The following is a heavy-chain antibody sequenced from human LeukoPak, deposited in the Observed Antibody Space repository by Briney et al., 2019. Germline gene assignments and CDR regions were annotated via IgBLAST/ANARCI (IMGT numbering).Heavy chain of an antibody. D-gene: IGHD3-16*01. J-gene: IGHJ6*02. CDR1: GFTFSSYA. CDR3: ARDDRLGYYYYYGMDV. V-gene: IGHV3-33*08. CDR2: IWYDGSNK. Sequence: GGSLRLSCAASGFTFSSYAMSWVRQAPGKGLEWVAVIWYDGSNKYYADSVKGRFTISRDNSKNTLYLQMNSLRAEDTAVYYCARDDRLGYYYYYGMDVWGQGTTVTVSS.